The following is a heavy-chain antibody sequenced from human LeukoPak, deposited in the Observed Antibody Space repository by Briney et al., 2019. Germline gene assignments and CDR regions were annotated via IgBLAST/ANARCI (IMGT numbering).Heavy chain of an antibody. Sequence: PGGSLRLSCTASGFTFSSYAMSWVRQAPGKGLEWVSAISGSGGSTYYADSVKGRFTISRDNSKNTLYLQMNSLRAEDTAVYYCAKDRYGDYVGFSYWGQGTLVTVSS. J-gene: IGHJ4*02. V-gene: IGHV3-23*01. CDR2: ISGSGGST. CDR3: AKDRYGDYVGFSY. CDR1: GFTFSSYA. D-gene: IGHD4-17*01.